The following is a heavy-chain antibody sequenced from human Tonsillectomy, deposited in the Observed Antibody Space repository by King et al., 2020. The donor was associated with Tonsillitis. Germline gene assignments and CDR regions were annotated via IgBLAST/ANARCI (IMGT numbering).Heavy chain of an antibody. CDR3: ARGAIYSIGWYHWFDP. CDR1: GYSFTSYW. D-gene: IGHD6-19*01. CDR2: IYPGDSDT. V-gene: IGHV5-51*01. J-gene: IGHJ5*02. Sequence: VQLVESGAEVKKPGESLKISCKGSGYSFTSYWIGWVRQMPGKGLEWMGIIYPGDSDTRYSPSFQGQVTISADKSISTAYLQWSSLKASDTAMYYCARGAIYSIGWYHWFDPWGQGTLVTVSS.